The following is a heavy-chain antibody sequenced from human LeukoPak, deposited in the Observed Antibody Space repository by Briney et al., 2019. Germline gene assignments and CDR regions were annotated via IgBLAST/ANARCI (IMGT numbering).Heavy chain of an antibody. V-gene: IGHV3-43*01. CDR1: GFTFEDYT. CDR3: VKDLSYESSGYVFDY. CDR2: ISWDGTP. J-gene: IGHJ4*02. Sequence: GGSLRLSCAASGFTFEDYTMHWVRQAPGKTLEWVFLISWDGTPYYTDSVKGRFTISRDNSKNSLYLQMDTLRSEDTAFYYCVKDLSYESSGYVFDYWGQGTLVTVSS. D-gene: IGHD3-22*01.